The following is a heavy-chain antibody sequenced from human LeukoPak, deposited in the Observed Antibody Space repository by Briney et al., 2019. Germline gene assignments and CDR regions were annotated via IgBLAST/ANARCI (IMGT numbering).Heavy chain of an antibody. D-gene: IGHD2-21*02. Sequence: AVKVSCKASGGTFSSYAISWVRQAPGQGLEWMGGIIPIFGTANYAQKFQGRVTITTDESTSTAYMELSSLRSEDTAVYYCARGGYFWYYFDYWGQGTLVTVSS. CDR2: IIPIFGTA. CDR1: GGTFSSYA. J-gene: IGHJ4*02. CDR3: ARGGYFWYYFDY. V-gene: IGHV1-69*05.